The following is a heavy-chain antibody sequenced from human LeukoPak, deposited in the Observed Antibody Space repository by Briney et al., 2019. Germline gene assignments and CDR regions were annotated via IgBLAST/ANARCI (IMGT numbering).Heavy chain of an antibody. CDR1: GYTFTGYY. Sequence: ASVKVSCKASGYTFTGYYIHWVRQAPGQGLEWMGWINPNSGGTNYAQKFQGRVTMTRDTSISTAYTELSRLRSDDTAVYYCARDLHYDILTGYNYWGQGTLVTVSS. D-gene: IGHD3-9*01. V-gene: IGHV1-2*02. J-gene: IGHJ4*02. CDR2: INPNSGGT. CDR3: ARDLHYDILTGYNY.